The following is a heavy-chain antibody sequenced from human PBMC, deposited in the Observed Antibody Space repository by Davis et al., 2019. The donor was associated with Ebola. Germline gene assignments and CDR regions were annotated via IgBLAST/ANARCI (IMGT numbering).Heavy chain of an antibody. D-gene: IGHD1-26*01. CDR2: IKQDGSEK. V-gene: IGHV3-7*01. CDR1: GFTFSSYW. J-gene: IGHJ5*02. CDR3: GLYSGSSNWFDP. Sequence: GESLKISCAASGFTFSSYWMSWVRQAPGKGLEWVANIKQDGSEKYYVDSVKGRFTISRDNAKNSLYLQMNSLRAEDTAVYYCGLYSGSSNWFDPWGQGTLVTVSS.